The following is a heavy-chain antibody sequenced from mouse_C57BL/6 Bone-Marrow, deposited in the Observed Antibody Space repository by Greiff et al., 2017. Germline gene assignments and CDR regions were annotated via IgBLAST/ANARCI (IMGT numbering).Heavy chain of an antibody. J-gene: IGHJ4*01. CDR3: TRVAITTVDYAMDY. Sequence: DVMLVESGEGLVKPGGSLKLSCAASGFTFSSYAMSWVRQTPEKRLEWVAYISSGGDYIYYADTVKGRFTISRDNARNTLYLQMSSLKSEDTAMXYCTRVAITTVDYAMDYWGQGTSVTVSS. D-gene: IGHD1-1*01. CDR1: GFTFSSYA. CDR2: ISSGGDYI. V-gene: IGHV5-9-1*02.